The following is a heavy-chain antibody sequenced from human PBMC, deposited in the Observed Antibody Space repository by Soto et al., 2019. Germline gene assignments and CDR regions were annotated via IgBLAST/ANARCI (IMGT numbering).Heavy chain of an antibody. J-gene: IGHJ6*02. Sequence: PSETLSLTCTVSGGSVSSGSYYWSWIRHPPGKGLEWIGYIYYSGSTNYNPSLKSRVTISVDTSKNQFSLKLSSVTAADTAVYYCARDRESDYYYYGMDVWGQGTTVTVSS. D-gene: IGHD1-26*01. CDR1: GGSVSSGSYY. CDR2: IYYSGST. CDR3: ARDRESDYYYYGMDV. V-gene: IGHV4-61*01.